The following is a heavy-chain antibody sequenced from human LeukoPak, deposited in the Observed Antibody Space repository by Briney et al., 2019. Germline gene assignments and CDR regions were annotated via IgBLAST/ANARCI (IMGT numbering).Heavy chain of an antibody. Sequence: GGSLRLSCAASGFTFSSYSMNWVRQAPGKGLEWVALTSFDGTNKYYADSVKGRFTISRDNSKNTLYVQMNSLRAEDTAVYYCARDPYSGSYGNDYYYYMDVWGKGTTVTISS. D-gene: IGHD1-26*01. CDR3: ARDPYSGSYGNDYYYYMDV. J-gene: IGHJ6*03. CDR2: TSFDGTNK. V-gene: IGHV3-30*03. CDR1: GFTFSSYS.